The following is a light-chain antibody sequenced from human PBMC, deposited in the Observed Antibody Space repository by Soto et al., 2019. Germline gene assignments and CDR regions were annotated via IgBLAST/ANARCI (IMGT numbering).Light chain of an antibody. J-gene: IGKJ1*01. CDR2: KVS. CDR1: QSPLYSDGNTY. V-gene: IGKV2-30*01. Sequence: DVVMTRSPLSLPVTLGQPASISCRSSQSPLYSDGNTYLSWFQQRPGQSPRRLIYKVSNRDSGVPDRFSGSGSGTDFTLKISRVEAEDVGVYYCMQGTHWPWTFGQGTKVEIK. CDR3: MQGTHWPWT.